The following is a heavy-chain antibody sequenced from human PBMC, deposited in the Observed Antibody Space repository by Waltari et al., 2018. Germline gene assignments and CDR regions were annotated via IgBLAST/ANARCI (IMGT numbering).Heavy chain of an antibody. Sequence: EVQMEETGGGLIQPGGSLRLSCAASGFTVNTNYMSWVRQAPGKGLEWVSVLCSGGSTYYADSGKGRVTISRDISKNVLYLHMNSLRAEDTAVYYCARNRPFDLWGRGTLVTVSS. CDR1: GFTVNTNY. CDR3: ARNRPFDL. V-gene: IGHV3-53*02. J-gene: IGHJ2*01. CDR2: LCSGGST.